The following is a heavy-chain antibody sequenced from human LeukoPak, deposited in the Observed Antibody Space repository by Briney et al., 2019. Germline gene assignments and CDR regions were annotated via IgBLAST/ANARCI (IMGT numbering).Heavy chain of an antibody. J-gene: IGHJ4*02. CDR1: GFTFSTFA. D-gene: IGHD4-23*01. Sequence: GGSMRLSCAGSGFTFSTFAMRWARQAPGKGLDWVSSIGGGGAAHYADSAKGRFTISRDNAQNTLSLQINNLRSEDTAIYYCSRGAGGGRDDYWGQGILVTVSS. CDR3: SRGAGGGRDDY. CDR2: IGGGGAA. V-gene: IGHV3-23*01.